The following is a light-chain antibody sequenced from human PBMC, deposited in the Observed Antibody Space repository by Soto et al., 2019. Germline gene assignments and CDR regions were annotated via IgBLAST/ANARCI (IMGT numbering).Light chain of an antibody. CDR3: SSYTSTSTPCV. V-gene: IGLV2-14*01. Sequence: QSALTQPPSASGSPGQSLTISCTGTNSDVGGYNYVSWYQLHPGKAPKLIIYEVSHRPSGASNHFSGYKSGNTASLTISGLQAEDEADYYCSSYTSTSTPCVFGTGTKVTVL. J-gene: IGLJ1*01. CDR2: EVS. CDR1: NSDVGGYNY.